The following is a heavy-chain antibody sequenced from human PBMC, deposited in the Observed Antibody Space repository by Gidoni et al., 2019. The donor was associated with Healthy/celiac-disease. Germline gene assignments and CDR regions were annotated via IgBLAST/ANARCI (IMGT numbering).Heavy chain of an antibody. CDR2: IYYSGST. Sequence: QLQLQESGPGLVKPSETLSLTCTVSGGSISSSSYYWGWIRQPPGKGLEWIGSIYYSGSTYYNPSLKSRVTISVDTSKNQFSLKLSSVTAADTAVYYCARTFVARYYFDYWGQGTLVTVSS. V-gene: IGHV4-39*01. CDR1: GGSISSSSYY. D-gene: IGHD5-12*01. CDR3: ARTFVARYYFDY. J-gene: IGHJ4*02.